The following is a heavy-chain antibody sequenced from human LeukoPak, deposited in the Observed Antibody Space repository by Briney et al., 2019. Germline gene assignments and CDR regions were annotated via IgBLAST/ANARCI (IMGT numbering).Heavy chain of an antibody. CDR3: ARLIQDYYYDSSGYADY. Sequence: GESLKISCKGSGYSFTSYWTGWVRQMPGKGLEWMGIIYPGDSDTRYSPSFQGQVTISADKSISTAYLQWSSLKASDTAMYYCARLIQDYYYDSSGYADYWGQGTLVTVSS. D-gene: IGHD3-22*01. CDR2: IYPGDSDT. J-gene: IGHJ4*02. CDR1: GYSFTSYW. V-gene: IGHV5-51*01.